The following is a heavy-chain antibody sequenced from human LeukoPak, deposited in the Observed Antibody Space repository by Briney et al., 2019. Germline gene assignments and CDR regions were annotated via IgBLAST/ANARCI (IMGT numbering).Heavy chain of an antibody. J-gene: IGHJ2*01. CDR3: ARQTTARPTSWYLDL. Sequence: SETLSLTCTVSGGSISSNCYWAWIRQPPGKGLEWIGLIHYNGGAFYGTSLKRRVIISVVTSTNQFSLNLRCVTAAATAVYYCARQTTARPTSWYLDLWGRGTLVTVSS. D-gene: IGHD4-17*01. CDR2: IHYNGGA. V-gene: IGHV4-39*01. CDR1: GGSISSNCY.